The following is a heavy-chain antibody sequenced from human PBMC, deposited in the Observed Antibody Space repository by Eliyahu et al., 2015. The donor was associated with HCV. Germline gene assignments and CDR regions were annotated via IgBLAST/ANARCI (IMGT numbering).Heavy chain of an antibody. CDR1: GGAVSRGNYY. V-gene: IGHV4-61*01. J-gene: IGHJ4*02. Sequence: QVQLQESGPGLVKASETLSXTCSVXGGAVSRGNYYWSXXRQSPGKGLEWIGYTSYRGSTSYNPSLESRVTISPDTSNNQFSLKLSSVIAADTAVYYCARGRHDSSRFDYWGRGTLVTVSS. D-gene: IGHD3-22*01. CDR3: ARGRHDSSRFDY. CDR2: TSYRGST.